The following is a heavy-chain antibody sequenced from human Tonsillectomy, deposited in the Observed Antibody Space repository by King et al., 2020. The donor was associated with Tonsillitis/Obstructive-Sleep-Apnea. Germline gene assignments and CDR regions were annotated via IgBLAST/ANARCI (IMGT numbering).Heavy chain of an antibody. V-gene: IGHV3-33*01. CDR2: IWYDGSNK. Sequence: VQLVESGGGVVQPGRSLRLSCAASGFTFSSYGMHWVRQAPGKGLEWVAVIWYDGSNKYYADSVKGRFTISRDNSKNTLYLQMNSLRAEDTAVYYCAREGTVTRGGYYYYMDVWGKGTTVTVSS. CDR1: GFTFSSYG. D-gene: IGHD4-11*01. CDR3: AREGTVTRGGYYYYMDV. J-gene: IGHJ6*03.